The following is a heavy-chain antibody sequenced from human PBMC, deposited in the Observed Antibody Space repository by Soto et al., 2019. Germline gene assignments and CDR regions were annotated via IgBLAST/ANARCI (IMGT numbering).Heavy chain of an antibody. V-gene: IGHV4-39*01. CDR3: APLSVSLSGPYGIHV. Sequence: PSETLSLTCSVSGYSVTSSDYYWAWLRQPPGKGLEWIGSMFYSGLTYYNPSLKSRVTLSVDTSKNQFSVRLNSVTAADTAVYYWAPLSVSLSGPYGIHVWGQGTTVTVSS. CDR2: MFYSGLT. CDR1: GYSVTSSDYY. D-gene: IGHD2-15*01. J-gene: IGHJ6*02.